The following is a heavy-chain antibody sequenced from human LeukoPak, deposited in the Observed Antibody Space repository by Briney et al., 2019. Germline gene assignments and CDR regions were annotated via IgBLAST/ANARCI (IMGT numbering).Heavy chain of an antibody. V-gene: IGHV3-74*03. CDR3: VRGGFNGN. CDR2: IEADGTGA. Sequence: PGGSLRLSCAASGFTFSSYGMHWVRQVPGKGLVWVSRIEADGTGALYADAVEGRFTTSRDNAKNMLYLQMNSLRGDDTAVYYCVRGGFNGNWGQGTLVTVSS. J-gene: IGHJ4*02. CDR1: GFTFSSYG. D-gene: IGHD2-8*01.